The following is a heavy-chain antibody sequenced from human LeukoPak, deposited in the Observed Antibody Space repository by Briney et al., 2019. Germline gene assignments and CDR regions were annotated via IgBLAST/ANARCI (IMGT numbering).Heavy chain of an antibody. CDR1: GFTFSSYD. D-gene: IGHD6-19*01. CDR2: ISYDGTNK. J-gene: IGHJ4*02. CDR3: ARVELYASGWYGSVDY. V-gene: IGHV3-30*03. Sequence: GGSLRLSCVASGFTFSSYDMHWVRQAPGKGLEWVAVISYDGTNKLYADSVRGRFTISRDNSKNTLYLQMDSLRTEDTAVYYCARVELYASGWYGSVDYWGQGTLVAVSS.